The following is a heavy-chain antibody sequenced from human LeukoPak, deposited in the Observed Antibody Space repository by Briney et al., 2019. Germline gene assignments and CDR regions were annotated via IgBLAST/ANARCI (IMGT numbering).Heavy chain of an antibody. Sequence: PSETLSLTCAVYGGSFSGYYWSWIRQPPRKGQEWMGETNHSGSTNYNPSLKSRVTISVDTSKNQFSLKLSSVTAADTAVYYCARPLTRAFDYWGQGTLVTVSS. CDR2: TNHSGST. V-gene: IGHV4-34*01. CDR1: GGSFSGYY. J-gene: IGHJ4*02. D-gene: IGHD7-27*01. CDR3: ARPLTRAFDY.